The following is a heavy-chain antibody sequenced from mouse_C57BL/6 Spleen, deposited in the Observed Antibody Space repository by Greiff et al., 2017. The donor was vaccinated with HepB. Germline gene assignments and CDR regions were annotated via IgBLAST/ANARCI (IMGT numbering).Heavy chain of an antibody. CDR3: ARSHTTVPWFAY. Sequence: VQLQQSGPELVKPGDSVKISCKASGYSFTGYFMNWVMQSHGKSLEWIGRINPYNGDTFYNQKFKGKATLTVDKSSSTAHMELRSLTSEDSAVYYCARSHTTVPWFAYWGQGTLVTVSA. CDR1: GYSFTGYF. CDR2: INPYNGDT. V-gene: IGHV1-20*01. J-gene: IGHJ3*01. D-gene: IGHD1-1*01.